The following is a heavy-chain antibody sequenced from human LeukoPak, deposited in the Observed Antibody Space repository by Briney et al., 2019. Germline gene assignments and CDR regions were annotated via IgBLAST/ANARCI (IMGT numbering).Heavy chain of an antibody. D-gene: IGHD6-13*01. Sequence: GASVKVSCKASGYTFTGYYTHWVRQAPGQGLEWMRWINPNSGGTNYAQEFQGRVTMTRDTAISTAYMELSRLRSDDTAVYYCATWSSSWSAFDLWGQGTVVAVSS. CDR1: GYTFTGYY. CDR3: ATWSSSWSAFDL. J-gene: IGHJ3*01. V-gene: IGHV1-2*02. CDR2: INPNSGGT.